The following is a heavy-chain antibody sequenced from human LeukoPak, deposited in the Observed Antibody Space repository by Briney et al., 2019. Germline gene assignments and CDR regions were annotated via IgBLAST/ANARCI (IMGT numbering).Heavy chain of an antibody. CDR3: ASPYSSSPYAFDI. J-gene: IGHJ3*02. D-gene: IGHD6-13*01. Sequence: GGSLRLSCAASGFTFSSYWMNWVRQAPGKGLEWVSSIGYSTTYIHYADSVKGRFTISRDNAKNSLYLQMNSLRVEDTAVYYCASPYSSSPYAFDIWGQGTMSPSLQ. V-gene: IGHV3-21*01. CDR2: IGYSTTYI. CDR1: GFTFSSYW.